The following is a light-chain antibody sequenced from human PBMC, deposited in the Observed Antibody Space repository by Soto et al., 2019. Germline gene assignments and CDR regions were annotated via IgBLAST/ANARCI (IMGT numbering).Light chain of an antibody. J-gene: IGLJ1*01. CDR3: SSYTTSNTRQIV. CDR2: DVS. CDR1: SSDVGGYNY. Sequence: QSALTQPASVSGSPGQSITISCTGTSSDVGGYNYVSWYQQHPGKAPKFIIYDVSNRPSGVSNRFSGSKSGNTAPLTISGLQAEDEADYYCSSYTTSNTRQIVFGTGTKLTVL. V-gene: IGLV2-14*01.